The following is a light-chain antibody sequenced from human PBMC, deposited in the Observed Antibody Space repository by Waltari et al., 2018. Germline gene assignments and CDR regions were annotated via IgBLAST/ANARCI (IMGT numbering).Light chain of an antibody. CDR1: RRDVGGYND. CDR3: CSYAGSYTLV. J-gene: IGLJ2*01. CDR2: DVS. Sequence: QSALTQPRSVSGSPGQSVTISCTGTRRDVGGYNDVPWYQQHPGKAPKLIIYDVSKRPSGVPDRFSGSKSGNTASLTISGLQAEDEADYYCCSYAGSYTLVFGGGTKLTVL. V-gene: IGLV2-11*01.